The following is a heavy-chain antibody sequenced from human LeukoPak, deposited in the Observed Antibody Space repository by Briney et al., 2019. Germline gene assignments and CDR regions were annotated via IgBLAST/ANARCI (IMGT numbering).Heavy chain of an antibody. CDR3: ARDLFQYSSGWYSPY. CDR1: GYTFTGYY. D-gene: IGHD6-19*01. Sequence: SCKSSGYTFTGYYMHWVRQAPGKGLEWVAVIWYDGSNKYYADSVKGRFTISRDNSKNTLYLQMYSLRAEDTAVYYCARDLFQYSSGWYSPYWGQGTLVTVSS. J-gene: IGHJ4*02. CDR2: IWYDGSNK. V-gene: IGHV3-33*01.